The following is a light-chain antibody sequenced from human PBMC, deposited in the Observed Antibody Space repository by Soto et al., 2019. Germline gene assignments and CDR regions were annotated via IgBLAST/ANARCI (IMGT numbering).Light chain of an antibody. CDR3: QQYGGSPRT. CDR2: GAS. CDR1: QSINSF. J-gene: IGKJ1*01. Sequence: EIVLTQSPGTLSLSPGEGATLSCRASQSINSFLAWYQQRRGQAPRLLIHGASNWATGIPDRFSGSGSGTDFTLTISRLEPEDFAVYYCQQYGGSPRTFGQGTKVEVK. V-gene: IGKV3-20*01.